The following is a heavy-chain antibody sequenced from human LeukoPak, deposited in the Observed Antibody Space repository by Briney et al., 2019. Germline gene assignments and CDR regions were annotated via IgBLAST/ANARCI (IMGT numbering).Heavy chain of an antibody. CDR2: ISSHSSYI. CDR3: ARGDYPSI. J-gene: IGHJ4*02. CDR1: GFTFSSYN. V-gene: IGHV3-21*01. Sequence: PGGSLGLSCATSGFTFSSYNMCWVRQAPGKGLEWVSSISSHSSYIYYADSVKGRFTISRDNAQNSLYLQMNSLRAEDTAVYYCARGDYPSIWGQGTLLTVSS. D-gene: IGHD4-17*01.